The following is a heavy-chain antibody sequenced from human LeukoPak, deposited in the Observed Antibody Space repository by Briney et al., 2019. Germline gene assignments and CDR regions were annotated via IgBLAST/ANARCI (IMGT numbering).Heavy chain of an antibody. D-gene: IGHD6-19*01. V-gene: IGHV4-34*01. J-gene: IGHJ4*02. CDR2: INHSGST. CDR3: ARLPGIAVAGTSY. CDR1: GGSISSYY. Sequence: SETLSLTCTVSGGSISSYYWSWIRQPPGKGLEWIGEINHSGSTNYNPSLKSRVTISVDTSKNQFSLKLSSVTAADTAVYYCARLPGIAVAGTSYWGQGTLVTVSS.